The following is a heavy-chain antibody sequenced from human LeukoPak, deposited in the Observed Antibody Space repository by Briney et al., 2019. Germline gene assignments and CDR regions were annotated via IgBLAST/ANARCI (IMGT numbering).Heavy chain of an antibody. CDR1: GFTFSSYA. CDR2: ISYDGSNK. CDR3: ARDDYFDY. Sequence: GRSLRLSCAASGFTFSSYAMHWVRQAPGKGLEWVAVISYDGSNKYYADSVKGRFTISRDNSKNTLYLQMNSLRAEDTAVYYCARDDYFDYWGQGTLVTVSS. J-gene: IGHJ4*02. V-gene: IGHV3-30*04.